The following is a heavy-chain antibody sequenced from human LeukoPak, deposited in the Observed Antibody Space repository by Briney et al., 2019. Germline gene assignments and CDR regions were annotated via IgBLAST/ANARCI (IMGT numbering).Heavy chain of an antibody. D-gene: IGHD6-6*01. J-gene: IGHJ4*02. CDR2: IYYSGST. V-gene: IGHV4-59*12. CDR3: AREGLGCFDY. CDR1: GGSISSYY. Sequence: SSETLSLTCTVSGGSISSYYWSWIRQPPGKGLEWIGYIYYSGSTNYNPSLKSRVTISVDTSKNQFSLKLSSVTAADTAVYYCAREGLGCFDYWGQGTLVTVSS.